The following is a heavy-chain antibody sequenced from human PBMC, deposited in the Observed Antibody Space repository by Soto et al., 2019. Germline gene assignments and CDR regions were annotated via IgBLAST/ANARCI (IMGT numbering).Heavy chain of an antibody. CDR3: AREAKLGYCSGGSCYGFDY. Sequence: SETLSLTCTVSGDSINGYYWSWIRQPPGKGLEWIGYIYYSGSTNYNPSLKSRVTISVDTSKNQFSLKLSSVTAADTAVYYCAREAKLGYCSGGSCYGFDYWGQGTLVTVS. CDR1: GDSINGYY. D-gene: IGHD2-15*01. CDR2: IYYSGST. J-gene: IGHJ4*02. V-gene: IGHV4-59*01.